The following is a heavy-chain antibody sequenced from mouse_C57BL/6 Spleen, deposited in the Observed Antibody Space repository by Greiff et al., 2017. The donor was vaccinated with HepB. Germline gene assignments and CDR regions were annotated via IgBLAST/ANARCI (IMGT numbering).Heavy chain of an antibody. V-gene: IGHV1-52*01. CDR2: IDPSDSET. Sequence: QVQLQQPGAELVRPGSSVKLSCKASGYTFTSYWMHWVKQRPIQGLEWIGNIDPSDSETHYNQKFKDKATLTVDKSSSTAYMQLSSLTSEDSAFYYCAGGDGGVDYWGQGTTLTVSS. J-gene: IGHJ2*01. CDR3: AGGDGGVDY. D-gene: IGHD3-3*01. CDR1: GYTFTSYW.